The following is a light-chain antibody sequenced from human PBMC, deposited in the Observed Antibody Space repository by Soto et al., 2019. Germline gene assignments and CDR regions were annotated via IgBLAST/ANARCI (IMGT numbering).Light chain of an antibody. CDR2: AAS. J-gene: IGKJ4*01. CDR1: QSISSW. V-gene: IGKV1-5*01. CDR3: QEYNSYSLT. Sequence: MTQSPSTLSASVGDRVTITCRASQSISSWLAWYRQKPGKAPKLLIHAASSLDSGVPSRFSGSGSGTEFTLTISSLQPDDFATYYCQEYNSYSLTFGGGTKVVIK.